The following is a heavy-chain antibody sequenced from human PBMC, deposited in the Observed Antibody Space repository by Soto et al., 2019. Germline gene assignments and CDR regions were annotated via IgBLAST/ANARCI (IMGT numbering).Heavy chain of an antibody. J-gene: IGHJ6*02. D-gene: IGHD1-1*01. V-gene: IGHV1-18*04. Sequence: EASVKVSCKASGYIFTTYGISWVRQAPGQGLEWMGWISPYNGTTKYAEKFQGEMTMTTDTATSTAYMDLRSLRSDDTAVYYCARDGERDTGLNFYYYLHGMDAWGQGTRVTVSS. CDR3: ARDGERDTGLNFYYYLHGMDA. CDR2: ISPYNGTT. CDR1: GYIFTTYG.